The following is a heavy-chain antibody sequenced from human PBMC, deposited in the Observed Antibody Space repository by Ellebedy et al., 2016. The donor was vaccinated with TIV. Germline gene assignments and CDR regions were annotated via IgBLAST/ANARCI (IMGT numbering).Heavy chain of an antibody. Sequence: PGGSLRLSCAASGFTFGTYSMNWVRQAPGKGLEWVSYITSTSGTIYYADSVKGRFTISRDNAKNSLYLQMNSLGADDTAVYYCAGQQRGVTEYWGQGTLVTVSS. CDR2: ITSTSGTI. D-gene: IGHD3-3*01. CDR1: GFTFGTYS. J-gene: IGHJ4*02. CDR3: AGQQRGVTEY. V-gene: IGHV3-48*04.